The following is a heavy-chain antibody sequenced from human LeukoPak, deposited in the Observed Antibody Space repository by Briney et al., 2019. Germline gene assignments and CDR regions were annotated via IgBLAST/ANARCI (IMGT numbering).Heavy chain of an antibody. V-gene: IGHV3-21*01. CDR1: GFTFSSYS. CDR3: ARDPSTIYNSGSYGDY. Sequence: GGSLRLFCAASGFTFSSYSMNWVRQAPGKGLELVSSIRSSSSYIYYADSVKGRFTISRDNAKNSLYLQMNSLRAEDTAVYYCARDPSTIYNSGSYGDYWGQGTLVTVSS. J-gene: IGHJ4*02. CDR2: IRSSSSYI. D-gene: IGHD1-26*01.